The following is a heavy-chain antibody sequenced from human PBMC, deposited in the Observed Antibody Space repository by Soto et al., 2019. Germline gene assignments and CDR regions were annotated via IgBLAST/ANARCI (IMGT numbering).Heavy chain of an antibody. Sequence: SVKVSCKASGGSFSSFGISWVRQAPGQGLEWMGGIIPVFGRPNYAQRFRGRLTITADESTNTVYLELIDLRSEDTAVYYCAREGSGYNLWGQGTQVT. CDR1: GGSFSSFG. D-gene: IGHD5-12*01. V-gene: IGHV1-69*13. J-gene: IGHJ1*01. CDR2: IIPVFGRP. CDR3: AREGSGYNL.